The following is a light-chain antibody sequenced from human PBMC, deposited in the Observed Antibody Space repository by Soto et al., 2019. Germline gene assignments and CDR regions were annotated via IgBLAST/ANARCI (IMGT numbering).Light chain of an antibody. Sequence: DIQMTQSPSTLSASVGDRVTITCRASQSISNWLASYQQKPGKAPKPLIYKASDLESGVPSRFSGSGSGTEFTLTISSLRPDDLATYYCQQYNSFSHTFGQGTKVEIK. CDR1: QSISNW. CDR3: QQYNSFSHT. J-gene: IGKJ1*01. V-gene: IGKV1-5*03. CDR2: KAS.